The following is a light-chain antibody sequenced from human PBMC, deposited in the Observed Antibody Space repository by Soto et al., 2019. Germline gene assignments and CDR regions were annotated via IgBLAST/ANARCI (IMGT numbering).Light chain of an antibody. J-gene: IGLJ1*01. V-gene: IGLV1-40*01. Sequence: QTVVTQPPSVSGAPGQRVTISCTGSSSNIGADSDVHWYQQLPGAAPKLLIYGNSNRPSGVPDRFSGSKSGTSASLAIIGLKAEDEADYYCQSSERGLSGYVFGTGTKLTVL. CDR2: GNS. CDR1: SSNIGADSD. CDR3: QSSERGLSGYV.